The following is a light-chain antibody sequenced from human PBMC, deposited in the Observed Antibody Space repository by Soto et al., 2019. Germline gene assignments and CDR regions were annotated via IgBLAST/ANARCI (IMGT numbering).Light chain of an antibody. J-gene: IGLJ2*01. Sequence: QSVLTQSPSASASLGASVKLTCTLSSGRISYAIAWHQQQPEKGPRYLMILNSDGSHRKGDGIPDRFSGSSSGTERYLTISSLQSEDEADYYCQTWGTGIHVFGGGTKVTVL. V-gene: IGLV4-69*01. CDR2: LNSDGSH. CDR3: QTWGTGIHV. CDR1: SGRISYA.